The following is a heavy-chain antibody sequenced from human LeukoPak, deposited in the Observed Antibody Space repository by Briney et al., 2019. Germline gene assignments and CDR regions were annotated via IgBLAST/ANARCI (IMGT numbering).Heavy chain of an antibody. Sequence: GESLKISCKGSGYNFNTYWIGWVRQMPGKGLEWMGIIYPGDSDTRYSPSCQGQVTISADKSISTVYLQWSSLKASDSAMYYCARQSRDGSKTRGYYFDYWGQGTLVTVSS. V-gene: IGHV5-51*01. J-gene: IGHJ4*02. CDR1: GYNFNTYW. CDR3: ARQSRDGSKTRGYYFDY. CDR2: IYPGDSDT. D-gene: IGHD2-8*02.